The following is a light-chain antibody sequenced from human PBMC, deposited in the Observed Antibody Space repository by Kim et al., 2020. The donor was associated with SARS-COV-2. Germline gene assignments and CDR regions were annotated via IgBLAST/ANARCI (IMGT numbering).Light chain of an antibody. V-gene: IGKV1-16*02. Sequence: SVGDRVTITCRASQDISNYLAWFQQKPGEAPKFLIYAASSLLSGVPSKFSGNGSGTDFTLTISSLQPEDFTTYYCQHYYTHPLTFGGGTKVDIK. J-gene: IGKJ4*01. CDR3: QHYYTHPLT. CDR2: AAS. CDR1: QDISNY.